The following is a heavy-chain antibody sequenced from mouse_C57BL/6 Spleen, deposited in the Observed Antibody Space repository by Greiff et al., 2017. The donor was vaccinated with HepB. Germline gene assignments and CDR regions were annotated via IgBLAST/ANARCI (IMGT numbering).Heavy chain of an antibody. CDR2: IDPSDSYT. Sequence: QVQLQQPGAELVKPGASVKLSCKASGYTFTSYWMQWVKQRPGQGLEWIGEIDPSDSYTNYNQKFKGKATLTVDTSSSTAYMQLSSLTSEDSAVYYCARWGYYYGSSYKYFDVWGTGTTVTVSS. V-gene: IGHV1-50*01. CDR1: GYTFTSYW. CDR3: ARWGYYYGSSYKYFDV. D-gene: IGHD1-1*01. J-gene: IGHJ1*03.